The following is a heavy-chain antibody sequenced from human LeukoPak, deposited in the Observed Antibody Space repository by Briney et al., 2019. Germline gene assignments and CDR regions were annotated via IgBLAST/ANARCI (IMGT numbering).Heavy chain of an antibody. D-gene: IGHD4-17*01. J-gene: IGHJ4*02. CDR1: GFTFSSYS. Sequence: GGSLRLSCAASGFTFSSYSMNWDRQAPGKGLEWVSSISSSSSYIYYADSVKGRFTISRDNAKNSLYLQMNSLRAEDTAVYYCARDLADYGDYLFDYWGQGTLVTVSS. CDR3: ARDLADYGDYLFDY. V-gene: IGHV3-21*01. CDR2: ISSSSSYI.